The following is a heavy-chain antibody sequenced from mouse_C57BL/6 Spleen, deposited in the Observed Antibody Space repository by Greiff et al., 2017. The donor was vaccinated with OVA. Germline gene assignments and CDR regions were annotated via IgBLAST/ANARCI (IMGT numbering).Heavy chain of an antibody. D-gene: IGHD1-1*01. CDR3: ARSYYYGRENYYAMDY. V-gene: IGHV1-53*01. Sequence: QVQLQQPGTELVKPGASVKLSCKASGYTFTSYWMHWVKQRPGQGLEWIGNINPSNGGTNYNEKFKSKATLTEDKSSSTAYMQLSSLTSEDSAVYYCARSYYYGRENYYAMDYWGQGTSVTVSS. J-gene: IGHJ4*01. CDR1: GYTFTSYW. CDR2: INPSNGGT.